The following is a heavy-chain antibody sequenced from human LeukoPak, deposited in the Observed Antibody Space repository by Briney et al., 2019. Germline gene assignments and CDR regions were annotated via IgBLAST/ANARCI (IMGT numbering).Heavy chain of an antibody. CDR3: ARESLSGYSYGSTFDY. V-gene: IGHV1-46*01. J-gene: IGHJ4*02. CDR1: GYTXTSYY. D-gene: IGHD5-18*01. Sequence: ASVKVSCKASGYTXTSYYMHWVRQAPGQGLEWMGIINPSGGSTSYAQKFQGRVTMTRDTSTSTVYMELSSLRSEDTAVYYCARESLSGYSYGSTFDYWGQGTLVTVSS. CDR2: INPSGGST.